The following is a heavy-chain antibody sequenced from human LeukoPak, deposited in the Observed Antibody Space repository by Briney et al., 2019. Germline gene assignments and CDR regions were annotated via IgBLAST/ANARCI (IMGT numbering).Heavy chain of an antibody. D-gene: IGHD1-20*01. CDR2: IYISGTT. Sequence: PGGSLRLSCAASGFTVNSNYMSWVRQAPGRGLEWVSVIYISGTTYYADSVQGRFTISRDNSKNTLYLQMSSLRAEDTAMYYCARRRYNWNAIDYWGQGTLVTVSS. J-gene: IGHJ4*02. CDR1: GFTVNSNY. V-gene: IGHV3-53*01. CDR3: ARRRYNWNAIDY.